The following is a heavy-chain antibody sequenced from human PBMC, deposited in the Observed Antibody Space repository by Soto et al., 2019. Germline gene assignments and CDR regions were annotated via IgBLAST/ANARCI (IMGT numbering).Heavy chain of an antibody. D-gene: IGHD5-12*01. J-gene: IGHJ5*02. V-gene: IGHV4-4*07. CDR3: ARVQRYSGSYRWFDP. Sequence: SEALSLNCTVSGGSVRYYYWSWIRQPAGKGLEWIGRIYGTGSVNYNPSLKSRVTMSVDTSQNQLSLKLSPVTAADTAVYYCARVQRYSGSYRWFDPWGQGTLVIVSS. CDR1: GGSVRYYY. CDR2: IYGTGSV.